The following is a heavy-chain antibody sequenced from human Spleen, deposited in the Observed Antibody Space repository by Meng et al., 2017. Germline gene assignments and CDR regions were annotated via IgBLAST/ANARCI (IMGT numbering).Heavy chain of an antibody. CDR3: ARGYYYVSGTYFDS. CDR1: GGSVSGGTYS. D-gene: IGHD3-10*01. J-gene: IGHJ5*01. V-gene: IGHV4-61*01. Sequence: GRVQGGGPGVVRPSETLSLTCTVSGGSVSGGTYSWTWFRQPPGKGLEWIGYIFYTGSTNYNPSLKSRVTISVDTSKNQFSLKLSSVTAADTAMYYCARGYYYVSGTYFDSWGQGALVTVSS. CDR2: IFYTGST.